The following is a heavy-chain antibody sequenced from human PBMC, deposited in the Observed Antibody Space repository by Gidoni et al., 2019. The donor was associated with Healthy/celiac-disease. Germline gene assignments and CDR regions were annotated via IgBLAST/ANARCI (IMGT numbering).Heavy chain of an antibody. CDR3: ARVLVLRFLEDGMDV. CDR1: GFTFSSYE. CDR2: ISSSGSTI. D-gene: IGHD3-3*01. J-gene: IGHJ6*02. V-gene: IGHV3-48*03. Sequence: EVQLVESGGGLVQPGGSLRLSCAASGFTFSSYEMNWVRQAPGKGLEWVSYISSSGSTIYYADSVKGRITISRDNAKNSLYLQMNSLRAEDTAVYYCARVLVLRFLEDGMDVWGQGTTVTVSS.